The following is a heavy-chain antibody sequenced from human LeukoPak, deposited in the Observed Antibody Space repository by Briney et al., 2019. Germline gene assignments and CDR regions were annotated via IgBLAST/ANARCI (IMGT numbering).Heavy chain of an antibody. D-gene: IGHD3-3*01. CDR1: GGSISSYY. CDR3: ARTRLNDFWSGYHMDV. CDR2: IYYSGST. V-gene: IGHV4-59*01. Sequence: PSETLSLTCTVSGGSISSYYWSWIRQPPGKGLEWTGYIYYSGSTNYNPSLKSRVTISVDTSKNQFSLKLSSVTAADTAVYYCARTRLNDFWSGYHMDVWGKGTTVTVSS. J-gene: IGHJ6*03.